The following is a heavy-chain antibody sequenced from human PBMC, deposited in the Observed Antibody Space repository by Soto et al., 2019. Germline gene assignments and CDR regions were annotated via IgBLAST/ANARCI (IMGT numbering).Heavy chain of an antibody. J-gene: IGHJ4*02. CDR3: ARGSAAGTKSPFDY. CDR1: GGSISGYY. V-gene: IGHV4-59*01. CDR2: IHYSGST. Sequence: VQLQESGPGLVKPSETLSLTCTVSGGSISGYYWSWLRQSPGKGLEWIGYIHYSGSTNYNPSLKSRVTISVDTSKNQLSLKLSSVTAADTAVYYCARGSAAGTKSPFDYWGQGTLVTVSS. D-gene: IGHD6-13*01.